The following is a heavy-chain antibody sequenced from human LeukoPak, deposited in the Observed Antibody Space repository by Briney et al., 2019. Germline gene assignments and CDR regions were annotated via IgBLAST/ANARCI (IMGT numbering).Heavy chain of an antibody. CDR2: IYSGTST. CDR1: GFSFTSNY. D-gene: IGHD1-7*01. Sequence: PGGSLRLSCAASGFSFTSNYMTWVRQAPGKGLEWISVIYSGTSTYYADSVKGRFTISRHNSKNTLYLQMNSLRPEDTAVYYCARVYNWDYEGGWFDPWGQGTLVTVSS. J-gene: IGHJ5*02. V-gene: IGHV3-53*04. CDR3: ARVYNWDYEGGWFDP.